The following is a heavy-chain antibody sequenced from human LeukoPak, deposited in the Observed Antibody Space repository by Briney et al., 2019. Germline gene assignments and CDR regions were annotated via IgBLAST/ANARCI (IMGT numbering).Heavy chain of an antibody. CDR3: ASTLGYCSGSSCYSGRYFDY. Sequence: SETLSLTCTVSGGSISSYYWSWIRQPPGKGLGWIGCRYTSGSTNYNPSLKSRVTISVDTSKNQFYLKLSSVTAAGSAVYYCASTLGYCSGSSCYSGRYFDYWGQGTLVTVSS. D-gene: IGHD2-15*01. J-gene: IGHJ4*02. CDR2: RYTSGST. CDR1: GGSISSYY. V-gene: IGHV4-4*09.